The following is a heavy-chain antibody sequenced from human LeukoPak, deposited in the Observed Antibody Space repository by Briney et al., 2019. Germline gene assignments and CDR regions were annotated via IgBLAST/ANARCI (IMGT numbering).Heavy chain of an antibody. D-gene: IGHD3-16*01. V-gene: IGHV3-21*01. CDR2: ISSSSSYI. CDR3: ARDNDSRDPPHFDY. Sequence: GGSLRLSCAASGFTFSSYSMNWVRQAPGKGLEWVSSISSSSSYIYYADSVKGRFTISRDNARNSLYLQMNSLRAEDTAVYYCARDNDSRDPPHFDYWGQGTLVTVSS. J-gene: IGHJ4*02. CDR1: GFTFSSYS.